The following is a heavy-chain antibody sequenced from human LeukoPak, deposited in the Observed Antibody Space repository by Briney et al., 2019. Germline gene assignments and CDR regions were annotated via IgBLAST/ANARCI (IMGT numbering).Heavy chain of an antibody. J-gene: IGHJ5*02. CDR3: ARGAVVGWFDP. V-gene: IGHV4-59*01. CDR2: IYYSGTT. CDR1: GGSISGYY. Sequence: PSETLSLTCTVSGGSISGYYWSWIRQPPGKGLEWLGYIYYSGTTNYNPSLKSRVALSVDKSKNHLSLKLSSVTAADTAVYYCARGAVVGWFDPWGQGTLVTVSS.